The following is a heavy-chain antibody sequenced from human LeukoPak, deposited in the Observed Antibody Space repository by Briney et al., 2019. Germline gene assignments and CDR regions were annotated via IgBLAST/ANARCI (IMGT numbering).Heavy chain of an antibody. J-gene: IGHJ4*02. D-gene: IGHD3-10*01. CDR2: IASQTDGGRT. CDR1: GFTFRDAW. CDR3: STYDSGSHVY. Sequence: PGGSLRLPCAASGFTFRDAWMSWVRQAPGKGLEWVGRIASQTDGGRTDYAAPVKGRFAISRNDSKSTLYLQMSSLDTEDTAVYHCSTYDSGSHVYWGQGIMVTVSS. V-gene: IGHV3-15*04.